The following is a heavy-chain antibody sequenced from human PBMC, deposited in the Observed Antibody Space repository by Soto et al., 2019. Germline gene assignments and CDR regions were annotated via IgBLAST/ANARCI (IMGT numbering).Heavy chain of an antibody. V-gene: IGHV1-69*01. D-gene: IGHD3-10*01. CDR3: ARVLYYGSGSYSPYGMDV. CDR2: VSPPFRTP. CDR1: GVSFNNNG. J-gene: IGHJ6*02. Sequence: QVQLVQSGAAVKKPGSSVKVSCKTSGVSFNNNGIGWVRQAPGHGLEWMGGVSPPFRTPNYARKFQGRISITADASTGTVNMELSSLTSEDTAQYYCARVLYYGSGSYSPYGMDVWGQGTTVTVSS.